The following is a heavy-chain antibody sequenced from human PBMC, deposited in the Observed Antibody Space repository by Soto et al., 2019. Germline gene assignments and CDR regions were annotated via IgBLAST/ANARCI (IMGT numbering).Heavy chain of an antibody. CDR2: INPNSGGT. D-gene: IGHD3-22*01. V-gene: IGHV1-2*02. CDR1: GYTFTGYY. J-gene: IGHJ4*02. CDR3: ARGLRNYYDSSGYYSH. Sequence: GASVKVSCKASGYTFTGYYMHWVRQAPGQGLEWMGWINPNSGGTSYAQKFQGRVTMTRDTSISTAYMELSRLRSDDTAVYYCARGLRNYYDSSGYYSHWGQGTLVTVSS.